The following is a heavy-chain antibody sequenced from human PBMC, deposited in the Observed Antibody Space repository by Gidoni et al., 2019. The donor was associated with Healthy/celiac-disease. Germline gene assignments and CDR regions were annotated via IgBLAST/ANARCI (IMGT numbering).Heavy chain of an antibody. Sequence: QAQRVQSGAQVKNPGASVKVSYKASGYTVTTYGTSWVRQPPGQGLEWMGWISAYNGNTNYAQKRQGRGTMTTDTSMSTVYMELRSLRSDDTAVYYCARDRGPGVLGGMDVWGQGTTVTVSS. V-gene: IGHV1-18*01. J-gene: IGHJ6*02. CDR2: ISAYNGNT. D-gene: IGHD3-10*01. CDR3: ARDRGPGVLGGMDV. CDR1: GYTVTTYG.